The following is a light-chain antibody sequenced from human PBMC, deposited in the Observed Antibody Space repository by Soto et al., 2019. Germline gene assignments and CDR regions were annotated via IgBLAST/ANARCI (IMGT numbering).Light chain of an antibody. V-gene: IGKV1-5*01. CDR3: QQYYVYWYT. CDR1: QSISPW. CDR2: DTS. J-gene: IGKJ2*01. Sequence: DIQMTQSPSSLSASIGDRVTITCRASQSISPWLAWYQQKPGTAPKLLIYDTSSLESGVPSRFSGSGSGTEFTLTISSLQPDDFATYYCQQYYVYWYTFGQGTKLDIK.